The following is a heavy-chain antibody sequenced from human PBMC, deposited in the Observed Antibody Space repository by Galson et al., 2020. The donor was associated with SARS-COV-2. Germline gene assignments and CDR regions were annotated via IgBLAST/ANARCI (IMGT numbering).Heavy chain of an antibody. CDR3: AAPYCSSTSCRDAFDI. CDR2: IVVGSGNT. CDR1: GFTFTSSA. D-gene: IGHD2-2*01. J-gene: IGHJ3*02. V-gene: IGHV1-58*01. Sequence: SVTVSCKASGFTFTSSAVQWVRQARGQRLEWIGWIVVGSGNTNYAQKFQERVTITRDMSTSTAYMELSSLRSEDTAVYYCAAPYCSSTSCRDAFDIWGQGTMVTVSS.